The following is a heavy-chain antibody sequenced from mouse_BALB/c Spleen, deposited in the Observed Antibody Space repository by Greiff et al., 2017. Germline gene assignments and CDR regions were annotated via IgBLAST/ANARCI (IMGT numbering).Heavy chain of an antibody. D-gene: IGHD1-1*01. V-gene: IGHV5-4*02. CDR2: ISDGGSYT. CDR3: ARASYDDYAMDY. Sequence: EVQRVESGGGLVKPGGSLKLSCAASGFTFSDYYMYWVRQTPEKRLEWVATISDGGSYTYYPDSVKGRFTISRDNAKNNLYLQMSSLKSEDTAMYYCARASYDDYAMDYWGQGTSVTVSS. J-gene: IGHJ4*01. CDR1: GFTFSDYY.